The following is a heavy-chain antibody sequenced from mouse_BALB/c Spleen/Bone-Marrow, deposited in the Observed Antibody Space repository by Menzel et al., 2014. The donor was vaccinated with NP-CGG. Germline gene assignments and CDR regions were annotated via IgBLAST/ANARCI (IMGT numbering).Heavy chain of an antibody. D-gene: IGHD1-1*01. J-gene: IGHJ4*01. CDR2: ISYSGST. Sequence: EVKLMESGPSLVKPSQTLSLTCSVTGDSITSGYWSWIRKFPGNKLEFMGYISYSGSTYYNPSLKSRISITRDTSKNQYYLQLNSVTTEDTATYYCARILLRSYAMDYWGQGTSVTASS. CDR3: ARILLRSYAMDY. CDR1: GDSITSGY. V-gene: IGHV3-8*02.